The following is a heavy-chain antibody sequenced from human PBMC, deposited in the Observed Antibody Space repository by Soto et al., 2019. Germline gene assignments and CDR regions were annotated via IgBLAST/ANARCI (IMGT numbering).Heavy chain of an antibody. CDR1: GFTFSSYA. Sequence: AGGSLRLSCAASGFTFSSYAMGWVRQAPGKGLEWVSGIDGSGGRTYYADSAKGRFTISRDNSKNTLYLQVNSLRAEDTAVYYCAKAAVAWGKFDYWGQGTLVTVSS. CDR3: AKAAVAWGKFDY. J-gene: IGHJ4*02. CDR2: IDGSGGRT. V-gene: IGHV3-23*01. D-gene: IGHD6-19*01.